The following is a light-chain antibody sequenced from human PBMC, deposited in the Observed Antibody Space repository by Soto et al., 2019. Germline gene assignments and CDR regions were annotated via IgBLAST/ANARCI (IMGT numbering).Light chain of an antibody. Sequence: QSALTQPASVSGSPGQSIIISCTGTSSDVGGYNYVSWYQQHPGKAPKLMIYDVSNRPSGVSNRFSGSKSGNTASLTISGLQDEDEDDYYCSSYTRSSTLGVFGGGTKLTVL. J-gene: IGLJ2*01. CDR1: SSDVGGYNY. V-gene: IGLV2-14*01. CDR3: SSYTRSSTLGV. CDR2: DVS.